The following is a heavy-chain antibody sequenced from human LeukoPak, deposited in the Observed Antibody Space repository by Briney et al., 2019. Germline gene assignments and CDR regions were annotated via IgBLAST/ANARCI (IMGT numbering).Heavy chain of an antibody. D-gene: IGHD6-13*01. V-gene: IGHV1-18*01. J-gene: IGHJ4*02. CDR1: GYTFTTYG. CDR2: ISTYYANT. CDR3: ARVISSSWYHHDH. Sequence: VASVKVSCKTSGYTFTTYGISWVRQAPGQGLEWMGWISTYYANTKYAQKFQGRVAMTTDTSTSTAYMELRSLRFDDTAFYYCARVISSSWYHHDHWGQGTLVTVSS.